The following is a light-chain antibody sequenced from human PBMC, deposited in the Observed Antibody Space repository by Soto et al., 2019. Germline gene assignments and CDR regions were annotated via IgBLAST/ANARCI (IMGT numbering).Light chain of an antibody. Sequence: EIVLTHSPGTLSLSPGDRATLSCRASQYINNYLAWYQQKPGQPPRLLIYGASTRAPGIPDRFSASGSGTDFPLTISRLEPEDFVVYICHQYGTSPTTFGQGTRLEIK. J-gene: IGKJ5*01. CDR3: HQYGTSPTT. V-gene: IGKV3-20*01. CDR1: QYINNY. CDR2: GAS.